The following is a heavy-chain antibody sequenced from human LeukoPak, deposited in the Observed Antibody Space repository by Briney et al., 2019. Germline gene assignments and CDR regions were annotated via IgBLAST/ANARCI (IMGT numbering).Heavy chain of an antibody. CDR3: ARQPAWNYYGSGSFDFDY. CDR1: GGSFSGYY. Sequence: SETLSLTCAVYGGSFSGYYWSWIRQPPGKGLEWIGEINHSRSTNYNPSLKSRVTISVDTSKNQFSLKLSSVTAADTAVYYCARQPAWNYYGSGSFDFDYWGQGTLVTVSS. CDR2: INHSRST. V-gene: IGHV4-34*01. J-gene: IGHJ4*02. D-gene: IGHD3-10*01.